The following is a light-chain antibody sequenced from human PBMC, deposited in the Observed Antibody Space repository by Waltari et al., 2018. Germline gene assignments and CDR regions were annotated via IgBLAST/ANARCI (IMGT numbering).Light chain of an antibody. J-gene: IGKJ3*01. Sequence: DIQLTQSTSFLSASVGDRVSLTCRASQDFSTYGAGYQQKPGKAPKLLIHAVSTLQAGVPSRFSGGGSGTEFTLTISSLQPEDFATYYCQQLSGYPFTFGPGTKVDIK. V-gene: IGKV1-9*01. CDR1: QDFSTY. CDR3: QQLSGYPFT. CDR2: AVS.